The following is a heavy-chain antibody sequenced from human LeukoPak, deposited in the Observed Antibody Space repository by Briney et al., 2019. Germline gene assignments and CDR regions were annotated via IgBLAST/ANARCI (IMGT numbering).Heavy chain of an antibody. CDR2: IYHSGST. J-gene: IGHJ4*02. D-gene: IGHD2-15*01. Sequence: SETLSLTCAVSGGSISSSDWWGWVRQPPGKWLEWIGEIYHSGSTNYNPSLKSRVTISVDKSKNQFSLKLSSVTAADTAVYYCASNDHYSLCYWGQGTLVTVSS. CDR3: ASNDHYSLCY. V-gene: IGHV4-4*02. CDR1: GGSISSSDW.